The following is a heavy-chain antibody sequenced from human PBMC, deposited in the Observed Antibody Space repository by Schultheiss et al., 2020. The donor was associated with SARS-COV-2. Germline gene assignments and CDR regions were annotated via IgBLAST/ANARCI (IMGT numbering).Heavy chain of an antibody. D-gene: IGHD4-17*01. CDR3: ARDSGLFGDYAFDY. CDR1: GGSISSGGYY. CDR2: IYYSGST. J-gene: IGHJ4*02. V-gene: IGHV4-61*08. Sequence: SQTLSLTCTVSGGSISSGGYYWSWIRQHPGKGLEWIGYIYYSGSTNYNPSLKSRVTISVDTSKNQFSLKLSSVTAADTAVYYCARDSGLFGDYAFDYWGQGTLVTVSS.